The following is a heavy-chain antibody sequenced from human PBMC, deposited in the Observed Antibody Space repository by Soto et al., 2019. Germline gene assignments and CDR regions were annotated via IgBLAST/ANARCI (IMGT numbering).Heavy chain of an antibody. D-gene: IGHD4-17*01. J-gene: IGHJ4*02. CDR2: INHSGST. Sequence: SETLSLTCTVSGGSISSSSYYWSWIRQPPGKGLEWIGEINHSGSTNYNASLKSRVTISVDTSKNQFSLKLSSVTAADTAVYYCARSDTPPSGAYGDYVDYWGQGTLVTVSS. CDR3: ARSDTPPSGAYGDYVDY. V-gene: IGHV4-39*07. CDR1: GGSISSSSYY.